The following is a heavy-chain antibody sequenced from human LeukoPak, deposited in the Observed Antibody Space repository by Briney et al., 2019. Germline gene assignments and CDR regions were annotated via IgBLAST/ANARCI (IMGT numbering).Heavy chain of an antibody. CDR2: ILFHGNTD. CDR1: GFTFRSYA. J-gene: IGHJ4*02. Sequence: GGSLRLSCAASGFTFRSYAMHWARQAPGKGLEWVAAILFHGNTDYYADSVKGRFTISRDNSKNTLFLQLNGLRTEDTAVYYCARGPTSRSLDAPLGLWGQGTLVTVAS. V-gene: IGHV3-30*01. CDR3: ARGPTSRSLDAPLGL.